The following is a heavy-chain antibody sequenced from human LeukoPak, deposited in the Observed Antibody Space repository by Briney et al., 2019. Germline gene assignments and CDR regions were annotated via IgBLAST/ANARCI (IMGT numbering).Heavy chain of an antibody. CDR3: ARATDMIRGVIGAFVI. CDR2: IYYSGST. CDR1: GGSISSSNYY. D-gene: IGHD3-10*01. J-gene: IGHJ3*02. V-gene: IGHV4-39*07. Sequence: PSETLSLTCTVSGGSISSSNYYWAWVRQPPGNGLEWIGSIYYSGSTYYNPSLKSRVTISVGTSKTQFSLKLSSVTAADTALYYCARATDMIRGVIGAFVIWGQGTMVTVSS.